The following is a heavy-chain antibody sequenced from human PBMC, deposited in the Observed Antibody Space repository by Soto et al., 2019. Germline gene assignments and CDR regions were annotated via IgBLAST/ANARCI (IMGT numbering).Heavy chain of an antibody. J-gene: IGHJ4*02. CDR1: GFIFTRYS. Sequence: GGSLRLSCAASGFIFTRYSMNWVRQAPGKGLGWVSSISSTTNYIYYGDSMKGRFTISRDNAKNSLYLEMNSLRAEDTAVYYCARESEDLTSNFDYWGQGTLVTVSS. CDR3: ARESEDLTSNFDY. V-gene: IGHV3-21*06. CDR2: ISSTTNYI.